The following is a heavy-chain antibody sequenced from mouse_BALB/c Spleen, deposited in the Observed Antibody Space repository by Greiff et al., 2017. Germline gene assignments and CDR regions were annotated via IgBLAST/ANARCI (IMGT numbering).Heavy chain of an antibody. V-gene: IGHV6-6*02. Sequence: DVKLVESGGGLVQPGGSMKLSCVASGFTFSNYWMNWVRQSPEKGLEWVAEIRLKSNNYATHYAESVKGRFTISRDDSKSSVYLQMNNLRAEDTGIYYCTRLDDYDVEPAWFAYWGQGTLVTVSA. CDR2: IRLKSNNYAT. CDR3: TRLDDYDVEPAWFAY. D-gene: IGHD2-4*01. CDR1: GFTFSNYW. J-gene: IGHJ3*01.